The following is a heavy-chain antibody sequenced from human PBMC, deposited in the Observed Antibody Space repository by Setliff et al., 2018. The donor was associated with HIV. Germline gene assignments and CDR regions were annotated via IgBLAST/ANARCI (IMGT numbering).Heavy chain of an antibody. CDR1: GYIFNTNG. CDR2: IIPIFGTA. Sequence: SVKVSCKGSGYIFNTNGISWVRQAPGQGLEWMGGIIPIFGTATYAQKFQGRVTITADESTNTAYMELRSLRSDDTAVYYCARAREMATINYYYNYLDVWGKGTTVTV. J-gene: IGHJ6*03. CDR3: ARAREMATINYYYNYLDV. D-gene: IGHD5-12*01. V-gene: IGHV1-69*13.